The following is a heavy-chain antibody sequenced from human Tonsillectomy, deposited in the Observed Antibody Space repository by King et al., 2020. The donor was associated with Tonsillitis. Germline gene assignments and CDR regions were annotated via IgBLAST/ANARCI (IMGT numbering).Heavy chain of an antibody. CDR1: GLSFSTSG. CDR3: AKDLTGGDNSYYYMDV. Sequence: VQLVESGGGVVQPGRSLRLSCAASGLSFSTSGMHWVRQAPGKGLEWVALISYDGSTKYYGDSVKGRFTISRDNFKNTLYLEMTSLKAEDTAVYYCAKDLTGGDNSYYYMDVWGKGTTVTVSS. CDR2: ISYDGSTK. V-gene: IGHV3-30*18. J-gene: IGHJ6*03. D-gene: IGHD7-27*01.